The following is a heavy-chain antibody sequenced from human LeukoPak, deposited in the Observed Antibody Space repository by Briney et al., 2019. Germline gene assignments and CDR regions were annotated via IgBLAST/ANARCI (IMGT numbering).Heavy chain of an antibody. Sequence: ASVKVSCKASGYTFTSHDINWVRQATGQGLEWMGWMNPNSGNTVYAQKFQGRVTITRNTSISTAYMELSSLTSEDTAVYYCARVGATALFYFDSWGHGTLVTVS. V-gene: IGHV1-8*03. CDR1: GYTFTSHD. CDR3: ARVGATALFYFDS. J-gene: IGHJ4*01. D-gene: IGHD1-26*01. CDR2: MNPNSGNT.